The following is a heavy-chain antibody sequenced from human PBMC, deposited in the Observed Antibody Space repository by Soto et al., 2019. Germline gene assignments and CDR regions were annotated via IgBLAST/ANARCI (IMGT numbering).Heavy chain of an antibody. D-gene: IGHD6-19*01. J-gene: IGHJ3*02. CDR1: GFTFSSYW. V-gene: IGHV3-7*02. CDR3: AISSGWYFDI. CDR2: IKQDGSEK. Sequence: EVQLVESGGGWVQPGGSLRLSCAASGFTFSSYWISWVRQAPGKELEWVANIKQDGSEKYYVDSVKGRFTISRDNAKNSLDLQMNSLRAEDTAVYYCAISSGWYFDIWVQGTMVTFPS.